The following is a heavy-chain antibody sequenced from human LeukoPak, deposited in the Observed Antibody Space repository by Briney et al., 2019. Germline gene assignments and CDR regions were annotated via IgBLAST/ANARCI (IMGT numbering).Heavy chain of an antibody. CDR3: AKQYYGDNNFDY. J-gene: IGHJ4*02. D-gene: IGHD4-17*01. V-gene: IGHV3-23*01. CDR1: GFTFSSYA. CDR2: ISGSGGST. Sequence: PGGSLRLSCAASGFTFSSYAMSWVRQAPGKGLEWVSAISGSGGSTYYADSVKGRSTISRDNSKNTLYLQMNSLRAEDTAVYYCAKQYYGDNNFDYWGQGALVTVSS.